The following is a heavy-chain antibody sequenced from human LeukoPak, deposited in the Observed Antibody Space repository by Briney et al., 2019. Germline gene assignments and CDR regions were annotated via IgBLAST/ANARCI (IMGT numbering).Heavy chain of an antibody. CDR2: IYTSGST. Sequence: SETLSLTCTVSGGSISSYYWSWIRQPAGKGLEWIGRIYTSGSTNYNPSLKSRVTMSVDTSKNQFSLKLSSVTAADTAVYYCARDGYYDTNHDAFDIWGQGTMVTVSS. CDR1: GGSISSYY. CDR3: ARDGYYDTNHDAFDI. D-gene: IGHD3-22*01. V-gene: IGHV4-4*07. J-gene: IGHJ3*02.